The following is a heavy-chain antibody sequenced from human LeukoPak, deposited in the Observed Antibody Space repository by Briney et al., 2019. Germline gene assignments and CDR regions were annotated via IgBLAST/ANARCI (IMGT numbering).Heavy chain of an antibody. D-gene: IGHD3-22*01. Sequence: SEALSLTCADRVWSFREYYWIWMRQPPATGLEGIGEINHSRSINDNTSLHRRITISVDTSKSQFSLTLSSGTAAEPAVYYCARGLRITVNNDSSGYGIDYWGQGTLVTVSS. V-gene: IGHV4-34*01. J-gene: IGHJ4*02. CDR2: INHSRSI. CDR3: ARGLRITVNNDSSGYGIDY. CDR1: VWSFREYY.